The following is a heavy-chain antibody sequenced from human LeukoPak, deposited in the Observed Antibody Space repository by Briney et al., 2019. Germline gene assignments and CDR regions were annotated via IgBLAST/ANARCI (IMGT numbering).Heavy chain of an antibody. V-gene: IGHV1-2*06. D-gene: IGHD3-22*01. CDR1: GYTFTGYY. J-gene: IGHJ4*02. CDR3: ARIDSSDYYFDY. Sequence: ASVKVSCKASGYTFTGYYMHWVRQAPGQGLEWMGRINPNSGGTNYAQKFQGGVTMTRDTSISTAYMELSRLRSDDTAVYYCARIDSSDYYFDYWGQGTLVTVSS. CDR2: INPNSGGT.